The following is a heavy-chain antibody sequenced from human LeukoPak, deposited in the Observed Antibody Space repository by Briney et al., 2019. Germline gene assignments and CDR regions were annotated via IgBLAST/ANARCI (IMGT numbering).Heavy chain of an antibody. CDR3: AKNGGSQCYSHLDY. V-gene: IGHV3-23*01. D-gene: IGHD2-15*01. J-gene: IGHJ4*02. CDR1: GFTFSSYG. CDR2: TSGSGGST. Sequence: GGPLRLSCAASGFTFSSYGMTWVRQAPGKGLGGISGTSGSGGSTYYANSVKGRFTISRDNSKNTLYLEMNSLRAEDTAVYYCAKNGGSQCYSHLDYWGRGSLVTVPS.